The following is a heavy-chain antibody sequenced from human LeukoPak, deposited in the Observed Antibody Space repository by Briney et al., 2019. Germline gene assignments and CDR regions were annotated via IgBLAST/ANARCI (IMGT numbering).Heavy chain of an antibody. CDR3: GRAGPVTKDHFIEV. CDR2: IYLDGSRA. CDR1: GFTFSNYW. D-gene: IGHD2-2*01. J-gene: IGHJ6*03. Sequence: GGSLRLSCAVSGFTFSNYWMSWARQSPGKGLEWVANIYLDGSRAYYVDSVKGRFTISRDNAKNSLFLQMTSLSAEDTAVYYCGRAGPVTKDHFIEVWGKGTTVTVSS. V-gene: IGHV3-7*01.